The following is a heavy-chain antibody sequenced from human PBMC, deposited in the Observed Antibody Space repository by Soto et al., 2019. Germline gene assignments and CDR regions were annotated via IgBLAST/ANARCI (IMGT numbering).Heavy chain of an antibody. V-gene: IGHV4-34*01. J-gene: IGHJ6*02. CDR3: ARLMVYAIRYYYYGMDV. Sequence: SETLSLTCAVYGGSFSGYYWSWIRQPPGKGLEWIGEINNSGSTNYNTSLKSRVTISVDTSKNQFSLKLSSVTAADTAVYYCARLMVYAIRYYYYGMDVWGQGTTVT. D-gene: IGHD2-8*01. CDR2: INNSGST. CDR1: GGSFSGYY.